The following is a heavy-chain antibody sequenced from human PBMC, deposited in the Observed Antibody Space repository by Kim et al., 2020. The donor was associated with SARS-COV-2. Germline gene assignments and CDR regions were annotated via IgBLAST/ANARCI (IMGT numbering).Heavy chain of an antibody. Sequence: ASVKVSCKASGYTFTSYGISWVRQAPGQGLEWMGWISAYNGNTNYAQKLQGRVTMTTDTSTSTAYMELRSLRSDDTAVYYCAGVVVAATGTTSRNWFDPWGQGTLVTVSS. J-gene: IGHJ5*02. CDR2: ISAYNGNT. CDR3: AGVVVAATGTTSRNWFDP. D-gene: IGHD2-15*01. V-gene: IGHV1-18*04. CDR1: GYTFTSYG.